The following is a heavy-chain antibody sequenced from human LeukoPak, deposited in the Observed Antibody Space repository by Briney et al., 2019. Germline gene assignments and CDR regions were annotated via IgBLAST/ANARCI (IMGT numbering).Heavy chain of an antibody. D-gene: IGHD6-25*01. CDR1: GFTFDDYA. Sequence: PGGSLRLSCAASGFTFDDYAMHWVRQAPGKGLEWVSGISWNSGSIGYADSVKGRFTISRDNAKNSLYLQMNSLRAEDTAVYYCAKDSLLSSEAGAFDIWGQGTMVTVSS. J-gene: IGHJ3*02. CDR2: ISWNSGSI. CDR3: AKDSLLSSEAGAFDI. V-gene: IGHV3-9*01.